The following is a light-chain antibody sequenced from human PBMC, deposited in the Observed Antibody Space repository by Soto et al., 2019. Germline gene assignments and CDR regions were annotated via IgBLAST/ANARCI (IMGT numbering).Light chain of an antibody. J-gene: IGLJ2*01. CDR1: SSNIGSNT. CDR2: SNN. Sequence: QSVVTQPPSASGTPGQRVTISCSGSSSNIGSNTVNWYQQLPGTAPKLLIYSNNQRPSGVPDRFSGSKSGTSASLAISGLQSEDEAEDYCAAWDDSLNGLVFGGGTKLTVL. CDR3: AAWDDSLNGLV. V-gene: IGLV1-44*01.